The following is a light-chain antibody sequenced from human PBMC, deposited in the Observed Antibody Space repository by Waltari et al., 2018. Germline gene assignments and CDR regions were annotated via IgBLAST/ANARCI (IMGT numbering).Light chain of an antibody. CDR3: QQGSILPLT. CDR2: DTS. V-gene: IGKV3-11*01. Sequence: EIVLTQSPVTLPLAPGERATLPCSDSESVFNYLAWYQQKPGQSPRLLIYDTSKRATGIPARFSGSGYGTDFTLTINNLEAEDFALYYCQQGSILPLTFGGGTKVEIK. CDR1: ESVFNY. J-gene: IGKJ4*01.